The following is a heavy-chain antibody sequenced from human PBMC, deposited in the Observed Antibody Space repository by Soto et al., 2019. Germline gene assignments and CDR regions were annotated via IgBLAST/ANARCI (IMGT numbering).Heavy chain of an antibody. Sequence: EVQLVESGGGLVKPGGSLRLSCAASGFTFSSYSMNWVRQAPGKGLEWVSSISSSSSYIYYADSVKGRFTISRDNAKKSLYLQMNSRRAEDTAVYYCARVSTAYFYGMDVWGQGTTVTVSS. CDR3: ARVSTAYFYGMDV. V-gene: IGHV3-21*01. J-gene: IGHJ6*02. CDR1: GFTFSSYS. CDR2: ISSSSSYI.